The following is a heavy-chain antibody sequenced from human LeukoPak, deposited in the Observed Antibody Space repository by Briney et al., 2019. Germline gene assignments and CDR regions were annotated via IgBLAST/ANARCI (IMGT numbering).Heavy chain of an antibody. V-gene: IGHV3-15*01. CDR3: TTWSYGYFDY. CDR1: GFTLSDAW. CDR2: IKSKTDGGTT. D-gene: IGHD2-8*02. J-gene: IGHJ4*02. Sequence: GRSLRLSCAASGFTLSDAWMSWVRQAPGKGLEWVGRIKSKTDGGTTDYAEPVKGRFTISRDDSKNTLYLQVNSLKTEDTAVYYCTTWSYGYFDYWGQGTLVTVSS.